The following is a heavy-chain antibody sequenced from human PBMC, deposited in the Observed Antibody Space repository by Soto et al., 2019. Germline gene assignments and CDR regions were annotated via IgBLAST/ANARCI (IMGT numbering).Heavy chain of an antibody. J-gene: IGHJ3*02. V-gene: IGHV3-23*01. D-gene: IGHD2-2*01. CDR2: ISGSGGST. Sequence: EVQLLESGGGLVQPGGSLRLSCAASGFTFSSYAMSWVRQAPGKGLEWVSAISGSGGSTYYADSVKGRFTISRDNSKNPLYLQMNSLRAEDTAVYYCATYCSSTSCYAGHAFDIWGQGTMVTVSS. CDR3: ATYCSSTSCYAGHAFDI. CDR1: GFTFSSYA.